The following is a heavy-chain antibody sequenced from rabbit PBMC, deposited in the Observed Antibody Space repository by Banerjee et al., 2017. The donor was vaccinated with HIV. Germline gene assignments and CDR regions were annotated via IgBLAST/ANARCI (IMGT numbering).Heavy chain of an antibody. CDR3: ARSTSGYDIGDL. D-gene: IGHD1-1*01. CDR1: GIDFSSYYY. J-gene: IGHJ4*01. CDR2: IYIGSSGST. Sequence: QQQLEESGGGLVKPGGTLTLTCKASGIDFSSYYYMSWVRQAPGKGLEWIACIYIGSSGSTYYASWAKGRFTISKTSSTTVTLQMTSLTVADTATYFCARSTSGYDIGDLWGPGTLVTVS. V-gene: IGHV1S45*01.